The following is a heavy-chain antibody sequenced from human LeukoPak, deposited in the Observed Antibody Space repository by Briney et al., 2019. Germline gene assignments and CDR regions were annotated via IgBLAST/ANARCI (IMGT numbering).Heavy chain of an antibody. J-gene: IGHJ4*02. D-gene: IGHD2-15*01. V-gene: IGHV3-7*01. Sequence: GGSLRLSCTASEFTFSSYWMTWVRQAPGKGLEWVANIEPAGSATYYVDSVKGRFTISRDNAKNLLYLQMNSLRAEDSAVYHCGRFGYVAAVDSWGQGALVTVSS. CDR3: GRFGYVAAVDS. CDR2: IEPAGSAT. CDR1: EFTFSSYW.